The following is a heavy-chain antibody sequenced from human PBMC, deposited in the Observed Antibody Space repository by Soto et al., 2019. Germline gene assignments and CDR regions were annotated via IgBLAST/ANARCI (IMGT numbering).Heavy chain of an antibody. CDR2: INGDGSDI. D-gene: IGHD2-2*01. Sequence: EVQLVESGGGLVQPGGSLRLSCGASGFAFSSYWMHWVGQVPGKGLVWVSRINGDGSDIKYADSVKGRFTISRDNAKNTLYLQMNSLRAEDTAVYYCARDQSTGDWFDAWGQGTLVTVSS. CDR3: ARDQSTGDWFDA. V-gene: IGHV3-74*03. J-gene: IGHJ5*02. CDR1: GFAFSSYW.